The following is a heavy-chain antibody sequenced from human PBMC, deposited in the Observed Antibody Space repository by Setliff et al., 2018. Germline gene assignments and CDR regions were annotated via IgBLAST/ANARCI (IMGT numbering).Heavy chain of an antibody. CDR1: GKSLTKYD. D-gene: IGHD3-16*01. Sequence: VASVKVSCKTLGKSLTKYDFHWVRQATGQGLEWMGWMHPNSGNTGYAQKFQGRVTMTSNTATNTAYMELMRLTSEDTAVYYCVTAQGAEHFDYWGQGSLVTVSS. CDR3: VTAQGAEHFDY. V-gene: IGHV1-8*01. J-gene: IGHJ4*02. CDR2: MHPNSGNT.